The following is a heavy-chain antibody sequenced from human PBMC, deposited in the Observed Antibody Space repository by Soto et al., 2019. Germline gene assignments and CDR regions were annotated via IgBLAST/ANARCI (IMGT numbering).Heavy chain of an antibody. D-gene: IGHD3-22*01. CDR1: GFTFSSYS. V-gene: IGHV3-21*01. Sequence: EVQLVESGGGLGKPGGSLRLSCAASGFTFSSYSMNWVRQAPGKGLEWVSSISSSSSYIYYADSVKGRFTISRDNAKNSLYLQMNSLRAEDMAVYYCAREYYDSSGLDAFEIWGQGTMVTVSS. J-gene: IGHJ3*02. CDR2: ISSSSSYI. CDR3: AREYYDSSGLDAFEI.